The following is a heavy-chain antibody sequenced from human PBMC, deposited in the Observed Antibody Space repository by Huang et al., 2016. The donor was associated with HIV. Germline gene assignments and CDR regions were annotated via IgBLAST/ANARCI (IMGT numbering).Heavy chain of an antibody. CDR1: GYTFTNYD. Sequence: QVQLVQSRAEVKKPGASVKVSRKASGYTFTNYDINWVRQATGQGPEWMGWINPSTGNTHYVQSFQGRLTMTKNTSIATAYMELSSLRSEDTAIYYCAVSVVTDYFDSWGQGTLLTVSS. V-gene: IGHV1-8*01. J-gene: IGHJ4*02. CDR2: INPSTGNT. CDR3: AVSVVTDYFDS. D-gene: IGHD3-22*01.